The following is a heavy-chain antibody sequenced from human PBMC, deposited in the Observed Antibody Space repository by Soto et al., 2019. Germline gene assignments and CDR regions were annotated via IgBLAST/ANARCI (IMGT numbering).Heavy chain of an antibody. J-gene: IGHJ4*01. Sequence: ASVKVSCKASGYTFTGYYMHWVRQAPGQGLEWMGWINPNSGGTNYAQKFQGRVTVTRDTYISKDYMELSRMRSDDTAVYYCARGDWYSSSFEYWGHGILETDSS. CDR3: ARGDWYSSSFEY. CDR2: INPNSGGT. V-gene: IGHV1-2*02. CDR1: GYTFTGYY. D-gene: IGHD6-6*01.